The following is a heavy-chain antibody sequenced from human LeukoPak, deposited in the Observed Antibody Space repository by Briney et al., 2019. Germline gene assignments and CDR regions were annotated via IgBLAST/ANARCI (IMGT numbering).Heavy chain of an antibody. CDR3: RWCVDFYETIGV. CDR1: GLTFRDAW. Sequence: GGSLRLSCAVSGLTFRDAWMTWVRQAPGKGLEWVGRIKSKGSGGTIDYAAPVKGRFTISRDDSKNTVYLEMNSLKIEDTAVYFCRWCVDFYETIGVWGQGTMVTVSS. CDR2: IKSKGSGGTI. D-gene: IGHD2-21*01. J-gene: IGHJ3*01. V-gene: IGHV3-15*01.